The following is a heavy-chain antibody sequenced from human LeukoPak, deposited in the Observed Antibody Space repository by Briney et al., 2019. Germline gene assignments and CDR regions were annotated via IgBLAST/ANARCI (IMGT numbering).Heavy chain of an antibody. D-gene: IGHD6-6*01. CDR2: IYHSGST. CDR1: GYSISSGYY. V-gene: IGHV4-38-2*02. Sequence: SETLSLTCTVSGYSISSGYYWVWIRQPPGKGLEGIGSIYHSGSTYYNPSLKSRVTISVDTSKNQFSLKLSSVTAADTAVYYCARAGSSSGRYYYYMDVWGKGTTVTVSS. J-gene: IGHJ6*03. CDR3: ARAGSSSGRYYYYMDV.